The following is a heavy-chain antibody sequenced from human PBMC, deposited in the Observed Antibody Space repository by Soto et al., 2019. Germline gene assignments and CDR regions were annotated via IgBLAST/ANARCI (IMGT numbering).Heavy chain of an antibody. CDR3: AHRPRGSTSFFDY. J-gene: IGHJ4*02. CDR2: LYWDDDE. CDR1: GFSLSTRGVG. Sequence: QITLNESGPTLVKPTQTLTLTCTFSGFSLSTRGVGVGWIRQPPGKALEWLALLYWDDDERYSPSLMSRRPTTKDTYQNQVVLTMTNVDPVDTDTYYCAHRPRGSTSFFDYWGQGTLVTVSS. V-gene: IGHV2-5*02.